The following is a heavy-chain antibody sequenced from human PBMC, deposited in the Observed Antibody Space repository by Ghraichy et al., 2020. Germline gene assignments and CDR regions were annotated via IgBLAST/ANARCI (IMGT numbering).Heavy chain of an antibody. V-gene: IGHV5-51*01. CDR3: ARFYYGSGDY. D-gene: IGHD3-10*01. CDR1: GYSFTSYW. Sequence: GESLNISCKGSGYSFTSYWIGWVRQMPGKGLEWMGIISPSDSDTRYSPSFQGQVTISADKSISTAYLQWSSLKASDTAIYYCARFYYGSGDYWGQGTLVTVSS. J-gene: IGHJ4*02. CDR2: ISPSDSDT.